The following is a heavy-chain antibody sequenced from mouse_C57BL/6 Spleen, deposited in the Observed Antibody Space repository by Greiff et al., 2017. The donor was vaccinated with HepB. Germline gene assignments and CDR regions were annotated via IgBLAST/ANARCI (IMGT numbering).Heavy chain of an antibody. CDR3: ARHERFYFDY. J-gene: IGHJ2*01. Sequence: EVQLVESGGGLVKPGGSLKLSCAASGFTFSSYTMSWVRQTPEKRLEWVATISGGGGNTYYPDSVKGRFTISRDNAKNTLYLQMSSLRSEDTASYDCARHERFYFDYWGQGTTLTVSS. CDR1: GFTFSSYT. CDR2: ISGGGGNT. V-gene: IGHV5-9*01.